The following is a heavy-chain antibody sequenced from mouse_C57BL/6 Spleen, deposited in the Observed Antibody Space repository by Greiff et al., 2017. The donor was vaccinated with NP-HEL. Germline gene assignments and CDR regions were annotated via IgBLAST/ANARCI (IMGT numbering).Heavy chain of an antibody. J-gene: IGHJ1*03. CDR2: IHPNSGST. Sequence: VKLQQPGAELVKPGAAVKLSCKASGYTFTSYWMHWVKQRPGQGLEWIGMIHPNSGSTNYNEKFKSKATLTVDKSSSTAYMQLSSLTSEDSAVYYCARGGLLRTFWYFDVWGTGTTVTVSS. CDR1: GYTFTSYW. V-gene: IGHV1-64*01. D-gene: IGHD2-3*01. CDR3: ARGGLLRTFWYFDV.